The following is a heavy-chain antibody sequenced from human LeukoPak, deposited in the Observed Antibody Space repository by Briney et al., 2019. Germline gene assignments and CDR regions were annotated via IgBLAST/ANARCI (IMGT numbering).Heavy chain of an antibody. CDR3: ATPYSGGYHGLDI. CDR1: GGSISSSSYY. J-gene: IGHJ3*02. CDR2: IYYSGAT. D-gene: IGHD1-26*01. Sequence: SETLSLTCTVSGGSISSSSYYWGWIRQPPGKGLEWIGSIYYSGATYYNPSLKSRVTISIDTSKNQFSLKLSSVTAADTAVYYCATPYSGGYHGLDIWGQGTMVTVSS. V-gene: IGHV4-39*01.